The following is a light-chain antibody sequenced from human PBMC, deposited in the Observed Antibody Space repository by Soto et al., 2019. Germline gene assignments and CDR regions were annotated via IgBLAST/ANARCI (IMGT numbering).Light chain of an antibody. V-gene: IGLV2-14*03. J-gene: IGLJ1*01. Sequence: QSVLTQPASVSGSPGQSITISCTGTSSDVGGYNYVSWYQQPPGKAPKLMIYDVSNRPSGVSNRFSGSKSGNTASLTISGLQAEDEADYYCSSYTSSSLHVFGTGTKVTVL. CDR2: DVS. CDR1: SSDVGGYNY. CDR3: SSYTSSSLHV.